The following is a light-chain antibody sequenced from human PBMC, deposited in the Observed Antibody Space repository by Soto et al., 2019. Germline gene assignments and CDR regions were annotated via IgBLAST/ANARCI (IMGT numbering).Light chain of an antibody. V-gene: IGKV3-15*01. Sequence: EIVMTQSPATLSVSPGERATLSCRASQSVSSKLAWYRQKPGQTPRVLIYGASTRATGIPARFSGSGSGTEFTLTISSLQSEDSAVYHCQHYNDWPPTWTFGQGTKV. CDR3: QHYNDWPPTWT. CDR2: GAS. J-gene: IGKJ1*01. CDR1: QSVSSK.